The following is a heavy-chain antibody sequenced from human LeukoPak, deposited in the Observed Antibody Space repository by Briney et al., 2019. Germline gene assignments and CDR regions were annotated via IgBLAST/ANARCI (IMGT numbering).Heavy chain of an antibody. CDR2: IKQDGSEK. D-gene: IGHD3-10*01. J-gene: IGHJ4*02. Sequence: GGSLRLSCAASGFTFSSYWMTWVRQAPGKGLEWVANIKQDGSEKYYVDSVKGRFTISRDNAKNSLYLQMNSLRAEDTAVYYCARFRRYGSGSYYSFDYWGQGTLVTVSS. CDR3: ARFRRYGSGSYYSFDY. CDR1: GFTFSSYW. V-gene: IGHV3-7*01.